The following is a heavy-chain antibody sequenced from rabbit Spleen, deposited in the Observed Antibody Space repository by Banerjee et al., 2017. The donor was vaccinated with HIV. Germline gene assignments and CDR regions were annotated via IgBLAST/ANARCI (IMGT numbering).Heavy chain of an antibody. Sequence: EQLEESGGGLVKPGASLTLTCTTSGFSFSSNDYICWVRQAPGKGLEWIACTAGGRSAFTYYASWAKGRFTCSKASSTTVTLQMTSLTAADTATYFCARDIGTSFSTYGMDLWGPGTLVTVS. V-gene: IGHV1S45*01. J-gene: IGHJ6*01. CDR2: TAGGRSAFT. CDR1: GFSFSSNDY. D-gene: IGHD8-1*01. CDR3: ARDIGTSFSTYGMDL.